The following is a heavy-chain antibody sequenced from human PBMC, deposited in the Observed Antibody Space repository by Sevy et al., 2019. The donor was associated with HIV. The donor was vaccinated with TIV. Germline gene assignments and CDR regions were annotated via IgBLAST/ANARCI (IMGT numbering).Heavy chain of an antibody. CDR1: GFTFNTYT. CDR2: ISSLSNYI. Sequence: GGSLRLSCAASGFTFNTYTMNWVRQAPGKGLEWVSSISSLSNYIYYADSVKGRFTVSRDNAKNSVFLQMNSLRAEDTAVYYCARPYGSGTWEAFDTWGQWTMVTVSS. V-gene: IGHV3-21*01. D-gene: IGHD3-10*01. J-gene: IGHJ3*02. CDR3: ARPYGSGTWEAFDT.